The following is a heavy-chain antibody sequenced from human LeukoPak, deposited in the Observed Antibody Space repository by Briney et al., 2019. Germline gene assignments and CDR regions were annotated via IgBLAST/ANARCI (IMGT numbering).Heavy chain of an antibody. D-gene: IGHD2-2*01. CDR1: GFTFSSYS. V-gene: IGHV3-21*01. CDR3: ARDVLGFCSSTSCYPY. J-gene: IGHJ4*02. CDR2: ISSSSSYI. Sequence: PGGSLRLSCAASGFTFSSYSMNWVRQAPGKGLEWVSSISSSSSYIYYADSVKGGFTISRDNAKNSLYLQMNSLRADDTAVYYCARDVLGFCSSTSCYPYWGQGTLVTVSS.